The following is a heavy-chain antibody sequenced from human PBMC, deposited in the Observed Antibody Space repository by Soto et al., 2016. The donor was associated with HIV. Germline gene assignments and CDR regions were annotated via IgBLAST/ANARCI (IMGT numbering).Heavy chain of an antibody. CDR2: ISGSGGST. CDR3: AKGLSGSGSYRTPFDY. CDR1: GFTFSSYA. J-gene: IGHJ4*02. Sequence: EVQLLESGGGLVQPGGSLRLSCAASGFTFSSYAMSWVRQAPGKGLEWVSAISGSGGSTYYADSVKGRFTISRDNSKNTLYLQMNSLRAEDTAVYYCAKGLSGSGSYRTPFDYWGQGTLVTVSS. D-gene: IGHD1-26*01. V-gene: IGHV3-23*01.